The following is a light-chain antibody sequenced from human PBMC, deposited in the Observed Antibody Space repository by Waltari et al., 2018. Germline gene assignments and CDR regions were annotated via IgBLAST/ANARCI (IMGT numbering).Light chain of an antibody. CDR2: GVT. CDR3: SSYTSTSTYV. V-gene: IGLV2-14*01. Sequence: HSALTQPASVSGSPGQSITISCTGTSIYVGSYKYVTWYQQKPGEAPKLMIYGVTKRPSGVSNRFSGSKSGNTASLTISGLQAEDEADYYCSSYTSTSTYVFGTGTKVTVL. J-gene: IGLJ1*01. CDR1: SIYVGSYKY.